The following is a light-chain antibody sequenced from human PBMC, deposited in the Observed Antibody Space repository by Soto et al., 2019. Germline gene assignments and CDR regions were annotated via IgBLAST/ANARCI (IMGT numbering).Light chain of an antibody. Sequence: ENVLKQSPGTLSLSPGERATLSCRASQSISSTYLAWYQQKPGQPPRLLMYGASNRATGIPDRFSGSGSGTDFTLTISRLEAEDFAVYYCQQYSGSPPLTFGGGTKVEIK. J-gene: IGKJ4*01. CDR2: GAS. CDR1: QSISSTY. V-gene: IGKV3-20*01. CDR3: QQYSGSPPLT.